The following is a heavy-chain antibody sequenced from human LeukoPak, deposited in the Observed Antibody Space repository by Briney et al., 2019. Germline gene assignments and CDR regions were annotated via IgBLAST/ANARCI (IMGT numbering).Heavy chain of an antibody. CDR3: ARAVLGSSWSYYFDY. D-gene: IGHD6-13*01. CDR2: ISAYNGNT. J-gene: IGHJ4*02. CDR1: GYTFTSYG. Sequence: ASVKVSCKASGYTFTSYGISWVRQAPGQGLEWMGWISAYNGNTNYAQKLQGRVTMTRDTSTSTVYMELSSLRSEDTAVYYCARAVLGSSWSYYFDYWGQGTLVTVSS. V-gene: IGHV1-18*01.